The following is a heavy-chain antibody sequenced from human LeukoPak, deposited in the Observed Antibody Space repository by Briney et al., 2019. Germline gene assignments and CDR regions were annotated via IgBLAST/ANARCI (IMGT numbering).Heavy chain of an antibody. J-gene: IGHJ4*02. V-gene: IGHV3-66*02. CDR3: AREDCSGGSCFNDY. CDR1: GFTVSSNY. Sequence: PGGSLRLSCAASGFTVSSNYMSWVRQAPGKGLEWVSVIYSGGSTYYADSVKGRFTISRDNSKNTLYLQMNSLRAEDTAVYYCAREDCSGGSCFNDYWGQGTLVTVSS. D-gene: IGHD2-15*01. CDR2: IYSGGST.